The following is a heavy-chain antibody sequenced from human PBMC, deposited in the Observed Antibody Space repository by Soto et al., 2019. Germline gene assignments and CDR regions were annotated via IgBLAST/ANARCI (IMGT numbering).Heavy chain of an antibody. CDR1: GGSITRNNHY. D-gene: IGHD6-19*01. J-gene: IGHJ4*02. CDR2: ILYSGST. Sequence: QLQLQESGPGLVKPSETLSLTCIVSGGSITRNNHYWGWIRQSPGKGLEWMGSILYSGSTNYNPSLKSRVTLSVETSKNQSSLKMSSVTAADTALYYCARLGSSGWYQGSYFDYWGQGTLVTVSS. V-gene: IGHV4-39*01. CDR3: ARLGSSGWYQGSYFDY.